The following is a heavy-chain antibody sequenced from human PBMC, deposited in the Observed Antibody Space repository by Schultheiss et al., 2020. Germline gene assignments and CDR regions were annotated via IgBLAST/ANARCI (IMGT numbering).Heavy chain of an antibody. D-gene: IGHD6-13*01. CDR3: ARYSSSWKYYFDY. J-gene: IGHJ4*02. V-gene: IGHV3-66*02. Sequence: GGSLRLSCAASGFTFSSYSMSWVRQAPGKGLEWVSVIYSGGSTYYADSVKGRFTISRDNSKNTLYLQMNSLRAEDTAVYYCARYSSSWKYYFDYWGQGTLGTVS. CDR1: GFTFSSYS. CDR2: IYSGGST.